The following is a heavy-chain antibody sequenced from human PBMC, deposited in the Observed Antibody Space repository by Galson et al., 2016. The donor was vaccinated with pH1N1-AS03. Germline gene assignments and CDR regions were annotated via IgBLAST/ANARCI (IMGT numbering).Heavy chain of an antibody. V-gene: IGHV3-23*01. J-gene: IGHJ4*02. CDR1: GFTFSTYA. D-gene: IGHD5-18*01. CDR2: ISGADPST. CDR3: ASPRASGTTMVTRLDY. Sequence: CAASGFTFSTYAMSWVRQAPGKGLEWVSSISGADPSTYYADSVKGRFTVSRDNSKNTLYLQMNGLRAEDTAIYYCASPRASGTTMVTRLDYWGQGILVTVSS.